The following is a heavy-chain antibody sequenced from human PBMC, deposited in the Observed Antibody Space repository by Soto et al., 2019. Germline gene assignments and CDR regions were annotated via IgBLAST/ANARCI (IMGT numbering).Heavy chain of an antibody. Sequence: EVQLLESGGGLVQPGGSLRLSCAASGFAFSSFALNWVRQAPGKGLDWVSVISDSGATTYYSDSVKGRFPISRENSKNMLYLETNSPAANETAIYYCEQGKGVRGPTYLRYWGPGTLVTVSS. V-gene: IGHV3-23*01. CDR3: EQGKGVRGPTYLRY. CDR2: ISDSGATT. J-gene: IGHJ4*02. D-gene: IGHD2-21*01. CDR1: GFAFSSFA.